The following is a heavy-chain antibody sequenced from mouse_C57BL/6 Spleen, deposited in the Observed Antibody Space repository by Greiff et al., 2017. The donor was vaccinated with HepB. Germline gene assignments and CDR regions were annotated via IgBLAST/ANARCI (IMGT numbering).Heavy chain of an antibody. D-gene: IGHD2-4*01. Sequence: VQLQQPGAELVRPGSSVKLSCKASGYTFTSYWMHWVKQRPIQGLEWIGNIDPSDSETHYNQKFKDKATLTVDKSSSTAYMQLSSLTSEDSAVYYCARGDYGPFFAYWGQGTLVTVSA. CDR2: IDPSDSET. CDR1: GYTFTSYW. V-gene: IGHV1-52*01. CDR3: ARGDYGPFFAY. J-gene: IGHJ3*01.